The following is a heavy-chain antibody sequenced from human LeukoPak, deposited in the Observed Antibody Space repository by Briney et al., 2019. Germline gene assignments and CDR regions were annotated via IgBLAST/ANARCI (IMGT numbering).Heavy chain of an antibody. Sequence: SETLSLTCTVSGGSISSYYWSWIRQPPGKGLEWIGYIYYSGSTNYNPSLESRVTISVNTSKNQFSLKLSSVTAADTAVYYCARDAGYSSGWHFDYWGQGTLVTVSS. CDR2: IYYSGST. D-gene: IGHD6-19*01. J-gene: IGHJ4*02. V-gene: IGHV4-59*01. CDR3: ARDAGYSSGWHFDY. CDR1: GGSISSYY.